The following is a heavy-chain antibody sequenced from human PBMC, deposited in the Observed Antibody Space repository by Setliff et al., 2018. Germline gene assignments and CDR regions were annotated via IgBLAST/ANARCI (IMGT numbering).Heavy chain of an antibody. Sequence: GSLRLSCAASGFTFAMYGMHWVRQAPGKGLEWVTFIRYNGDYDGDKKYYADSVKGRFTISRDNSRDTVFLQMNNVRTDDTAVFYCVKDQEICSSTSCYPLYFDYWGQGTLVTVSS. V-gene: IGHV3-30*02. CDR2: IRYNGDYDGDKK. CDR3: VKDQEICSSTSCYPLYFDY. CDR1: GFTFAMYG. J-gene: IGHJ4*02. D-gene: IGHD2-2*01.